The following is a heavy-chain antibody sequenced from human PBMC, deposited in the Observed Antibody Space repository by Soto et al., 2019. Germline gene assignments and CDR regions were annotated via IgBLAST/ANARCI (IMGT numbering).Heavy chain of an antibody. J-gene: IGHJ4*02. D-gene: IGHD3-16*01. CDR3: ARTGGYSLGTPFDY. V-gene: IGHV4-39*02. CDR2: IYYSGNT. Sequence: QLQLQDSXPXLXXPXEXLSLSXTVSGASISSSNYYWGWIRQPPGKGLEWIGSIYYSGNTYYNPSLKSRVTISVDTSKNHFSLRLTSVTAADTAVYYCARTGGYSLGTPFDYWGQGTLVTVSS. CDR1: GASISSSNYY.